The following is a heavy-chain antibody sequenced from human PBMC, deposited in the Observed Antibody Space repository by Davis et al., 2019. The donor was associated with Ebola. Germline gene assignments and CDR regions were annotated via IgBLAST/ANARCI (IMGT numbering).Heavy chain of an antibody. CDR1: GYTFTGYY. Sequence: ASVKVSCKASGYTFTGYYVHWVRQAPGQGLEWMGWINPNSGGTNYAQKFQGRVTMTRDTSISTAYMELSRLRSDDTAVYYCARGSRITLFGVAYRGYFDYWGQGTLVTVSS. V-gene: IGHV1-2*02. D-gene: IGHD3-3*01. CDR2: INPNSGGT. CDR3: ARGSRITLFGVAYRGYFDY. J-gene: IGHJ4*02.